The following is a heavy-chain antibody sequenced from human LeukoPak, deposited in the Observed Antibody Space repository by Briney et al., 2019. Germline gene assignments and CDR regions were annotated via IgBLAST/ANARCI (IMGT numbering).Heavy chain of an antibody. V-gene: IGHV3-9*01. CDR2: ISWNSGSI. D-gene: IGHD6-13*01. Sequence: GGSLRLSCAAFGFTFDDYAMHWVRQAPGKGLEWVSGISWNSGSIGYADSVKGRFTISRDNAKNSLYLQMNSLRAEDTALYYCAKGEFDKYSSSWYWFDYWGQGTLVTVSS. CDR3: AKGEFDKYSSSWYWFDY. J-gene: IGHJ4*02. CDR1: GFTFDDYA.